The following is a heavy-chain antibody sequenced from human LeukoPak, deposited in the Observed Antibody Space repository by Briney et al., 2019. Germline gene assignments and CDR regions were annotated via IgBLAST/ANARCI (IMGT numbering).Heavy chain of an antibody. Sequence: GGSLRLSCAASGFAFSSYWMSWVRQAPGKGLEWVAHIKQDGSEKYYVDSVEGRFTISRDNAKNSLYLQMNSLRAEDTAVYYCAREISSSWSDYFDYWGQGTLVTVSS. D-gene: IGHD6-13*01. CDR2: IKQDGSEK. J-gene: IGHJ4*02. CDR1: GFAFSSYW. CDR3: AREISSSWSDYFDY. V-gene: IGHV3-7*01.